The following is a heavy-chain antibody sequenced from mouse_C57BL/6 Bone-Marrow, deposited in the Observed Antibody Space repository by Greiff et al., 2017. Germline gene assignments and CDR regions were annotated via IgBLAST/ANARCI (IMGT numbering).Heavy chain of an antibody. CDR3: ARYYYGSSIYAMDY. D-gene: IGHD1-1*01. Sequence: EVKLQESGPGLAKPSQTLSLTCSVTGYSITSDYWNWIQKFPGNKLEYMGYISYSGSTYYNPSLKSRISITRDTSKNQYYLQLNSVTTEDTATYYCARYYYGSSIYAMDYWGQGTSVTVSS. V-gene: IGHV3-8*01. CDR1: GYSITSDY. J-gene: IGHJ4*01. CDR2: ISYSGST.